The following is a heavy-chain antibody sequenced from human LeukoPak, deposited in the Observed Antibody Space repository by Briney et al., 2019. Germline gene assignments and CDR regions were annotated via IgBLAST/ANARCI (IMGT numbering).Heavy chain of an antibody. CDR1: GFTFSSYS. CDR3: AREKLRFLEWPLNAFDI. CDR2: ISSSSSTI. J-gene: IGHJ3*02. D-gene: IGHD3-3*01. V-gene: IGHV3-48*01. Sequence: GGSLRLSCAASGFTFSSYSMNWVRQAPGKGLEWVSYISSSSSTIYYADSVKGRFTISRDNAKNSLYLQMNSLRAEDTAVYYCAREKLRFLEWPLNAFDIWGQETMVTVSS.